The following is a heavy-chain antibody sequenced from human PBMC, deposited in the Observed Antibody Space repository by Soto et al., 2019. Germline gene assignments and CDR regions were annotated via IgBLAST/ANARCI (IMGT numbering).Heavy chain of an antibody. CDR1: GFTFSSYS. CDR3: ARDRLGYRRDYFDY. J-gene: IGHJ4*02. V-gene: IGHV3-48*02. Sequence: PGGSLRLSCAASGFTFSSYSMNWVRQAPGKGLEWVSYISSSSTIYYADSVKGRFTISRDNAKNSLYLQMNSLRDEDTAVYYCARDRLGYRRDYFDYWGQGTLVTVSS. CDR2: ISSSSTI. D-gene: IGHD5-12*01.